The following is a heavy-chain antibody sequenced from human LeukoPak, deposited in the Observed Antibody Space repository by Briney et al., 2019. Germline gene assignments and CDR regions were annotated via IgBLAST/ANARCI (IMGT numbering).Heavy chain of an antibody. CDR3: AKDWGYGEAGIDF. Sequence: PGGSLRLSCAASGFTFSSTAMSWVRQAPGKGLEWVAIIKGDGSEKAYVDSVKGRFSISRDNAENSLYLQMSSLRAEDTAVYYCAKDWGYGEAGIDFWGQGTLVTVSS. CDR1: GFTFSSTA. V-gene: IGHV3-7*04. CDR2: IKGDGSEK. J-gene: IGHJ4*02. D-gene: IGHD6-13*01.